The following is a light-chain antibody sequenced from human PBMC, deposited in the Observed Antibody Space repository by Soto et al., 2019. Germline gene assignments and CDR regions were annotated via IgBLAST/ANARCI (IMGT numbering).Light chain of an antibody. CDR3: CSYAGSGTPYV. V-gene: IGLV2-23*02. J-gene: IGLJ1*01. Sequence: QSALTQPASVSGSPGQSITISCTGTSNDVGRYNLVSWRQQHPGKAPKLIIYEVTKRPSGFSNRFSASKSGNTASLTISGLQAEDEADYYCCSYAGSGTPYVFGTGTKVTVL. CDR1: SNDVGRYNL. CDR2: EVT.